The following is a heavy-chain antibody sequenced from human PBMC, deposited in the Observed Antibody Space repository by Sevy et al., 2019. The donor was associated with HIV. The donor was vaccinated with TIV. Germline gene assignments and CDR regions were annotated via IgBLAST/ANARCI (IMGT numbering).Heavy chain of an antibody. CDR3: ARGLRGDSSGRGDGIDY. D-gene: IGHD6-19*01. CDR1: GFTFSSYW. CDR2: INSDGSST. V-gene: IGHV3-74*01. J-gene: IGHJ4*02. Sequence: GGSLRLSCAASGFTFSSYWMHWVRQAPGKGLVWVSRINSDGSSTSYADSVKGRFTISRDNAKNTLYLQMNSLRAEDTAVYYCARGLRGDSSGRGDGIDYWGQGTLVTVSS.